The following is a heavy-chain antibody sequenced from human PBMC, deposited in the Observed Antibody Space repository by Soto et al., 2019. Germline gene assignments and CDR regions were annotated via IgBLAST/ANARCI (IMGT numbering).Heavy chain of an antibody. V-gene: IGHV4-30-4*01. J-gene: IGHJ6*02. Sequence: QVQLQESGPGLVKPSQTLSLTCTVSGGSISSGDYYWSWIRQPPGKVLEWIGYIYYSGSNYYNPSHKSRVTLSVNTSKNQFSLKLSSVTAADTAVYYCAETITLFRGGQAHYYYFGMDVWGQGTTFTVSS. CDR1: GGSISSGDYY. CDR3: AETITLFRGGQAHYYYFGMDV. D-gene: IGHD3-10*01. CDR2: IYYSGSN.